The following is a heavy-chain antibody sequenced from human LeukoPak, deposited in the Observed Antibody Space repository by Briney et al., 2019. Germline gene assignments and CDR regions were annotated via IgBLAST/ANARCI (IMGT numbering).Heavy chain of an antibody. CDR2: IYTSGST. CDR1: GGSIGSYY. J-gene: IGHJ3*02. D-gene: IGHD4-17*01. Sequence: PSETLSLTCTVSGGSIGSYYWSWIRQPAGKGLEWIGRIYTSGSTNYNPSLKSRVTMSVDTSKNQFSLKLSSVTAADTAVYYCARDITAVTTFRSAFDIWGQGTMVTVSS. V-gene: IGHV4-4*07. CDR3: ARDITAVTTFRSAFDI.